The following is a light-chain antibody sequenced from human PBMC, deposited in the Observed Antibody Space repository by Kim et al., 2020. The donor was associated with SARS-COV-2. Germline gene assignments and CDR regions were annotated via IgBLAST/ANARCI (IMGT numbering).Light chain of an antibody. CDR2: AAY. CDR1: QRISSY. Sequence: DIQMTQSPSSLSASVGDRVTITCRTSQRISSYLNWYQQKPGKAPNLLIYAAYNLQSGVPSRLSGSGSGTDFTLTISSLQPEDFATYFCQQTYSSWTFGQGTKVDIK. V-gene: IGKV1-39*01. CDR3: QQTYSSWT. J-gene: IGKJ1*01.